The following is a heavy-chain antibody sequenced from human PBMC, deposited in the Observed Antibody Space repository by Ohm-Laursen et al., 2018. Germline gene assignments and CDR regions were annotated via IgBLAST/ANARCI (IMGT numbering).Heavy chain of an antibody. V-gene: IGHV3-9*01. CDR1: GFTFDDYA. CDR3: AKARTYQASLDY. Sequence: SLRLSCTASGFTFDDYAMHWVRQAPGKGLEWVSGISWNSGSIGYADSVKGRFTISRDNAKNSLYLQMNSLRAEDTALYYCAKARTYQASLDYWGQGVVVSVST. CDR2: ISWNSGSI. J-gene: IGHJ4*02. D-gene: IGHD3-16*01.